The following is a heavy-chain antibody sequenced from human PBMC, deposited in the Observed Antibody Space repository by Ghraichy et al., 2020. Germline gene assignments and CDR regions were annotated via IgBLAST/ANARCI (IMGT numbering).Heavy chain of an antibody. V-gene: IGHV3-30*18. CDR3: AKGWDYDFWSGPDY. J-gene: IGHJ4*02. CDR1: GFTFSSYG. CDR2: ISYDGSNK. Sequence: GGSLRLSCAASGFTFSSYGMHWVRQAPGKGLEWVAVISYDGSNKYYADSVKGRFTISKDNSKNTLYLQMNSLRAEDTAVYYCAKGWDYDFWSGPDYWGQGTLVTVSS. D-gene: IGHD3-3*01.